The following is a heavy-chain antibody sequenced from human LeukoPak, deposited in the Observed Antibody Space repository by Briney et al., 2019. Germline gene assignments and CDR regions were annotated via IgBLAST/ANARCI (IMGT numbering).Heavy chain of an antibody. V-gene: IGHV1-2*06. J-gene: IGHJ4*02. Sequence: ASVKVSCKASGGTFSSYAISWVRQAPGQGLEWMGRINPNSGGTNYAQKFQGRVTMTRDTSISTAYMELSRLRSDDTAVYYCARVAYYGYPDYWGQGTLVTVSS. CDR1: GGTFSSYA. D-gene: IGHD3-16*01. CDR3: ARVAYYGYPDY. CDR2: INPNSGGT.